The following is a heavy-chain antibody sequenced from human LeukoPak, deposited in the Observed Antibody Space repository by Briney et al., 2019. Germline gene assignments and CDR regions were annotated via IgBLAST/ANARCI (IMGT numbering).Heavy chain of an antibody. CDR3: ARDPDTSSKVDY. CDR2: ITHTGSPI. V-gene: IGHV3-11*01. D-gene: IGHD6-6*01. CDR1: GFTFSDHC. J-gene: IGHJ4*02. Sequence: GGSLRLSCAASGFTFSDHCMSWIRQTPGKGLQWISRITHTGSPIYYADSVKGRFTISRDNAKNSLYLQMNSLRAEDTAVYYCARDPDTSSKVDYWGQGTLVTVSS.